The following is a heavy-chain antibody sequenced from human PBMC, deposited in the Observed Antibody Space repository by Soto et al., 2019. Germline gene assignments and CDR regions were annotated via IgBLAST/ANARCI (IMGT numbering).Heavy chain of an antibody. Sequence: RASVKVSCKASGYIFTNYGISWVRQAPGQGLEWMGWISAYNGYTDYAQKFQGRVTMTTDTSTSTAYMELRSLRSDDTAVYYCARGRPIFGVLSAFDIWGQGTMVTVSS. CDR3: ARGRPIFGVLSAFDI. CDR1: GYIFTNYG. V-gene: IGHV1-18*01. D-gene: IGHD3-3*01. J-gene: IGHJ3*02. CDR2: ISAYNGYT.